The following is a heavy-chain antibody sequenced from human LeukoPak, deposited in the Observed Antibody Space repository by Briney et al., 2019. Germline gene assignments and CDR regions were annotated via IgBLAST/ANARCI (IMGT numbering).Heavy chain of an antibody. CDR3: ARDTMVRGVITGYNWFDP. J-gene: IGHJ5*02. V-gene: IGHV3-21*01. Sequence: LSLTCAASGFTFSSYSMNWVRQAPGKGLEWVSSISSSSSYIYYADSVKGRFTISRDNAKNSLYLQMNSLRAEDTAVYYCARDTMVRGVITGYNWFDPWGQGTLVTVSS. CDR2: ISSSSSYI. CDR1: GFTFSSYS. D-gene: IGHD3-10*01.